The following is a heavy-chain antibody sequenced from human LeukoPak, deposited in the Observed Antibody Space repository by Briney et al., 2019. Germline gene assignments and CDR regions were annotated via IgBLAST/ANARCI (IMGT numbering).Heavy chain of an antibody. V-gene: IGHV4-4*07. CDR1: GGSISSYY. CDR2: IYTSGST. J-gene: IGHJ5*02. D-gene: IGHD3-10*01. CDR3: ARGRGEGRGIAMIRGVRAPSYNWFDP. Sequence: SETLSLTCTVSGGSISSYYWSWTRQPAGKGLEWIGRIYTSGSTNYNPSLKSRVTMSVDTSKNQFSLKLSSVTAADMAVYYCARGRGEGRGIAMIRGVRAPSYNWFDPWGHGILVTVSS.